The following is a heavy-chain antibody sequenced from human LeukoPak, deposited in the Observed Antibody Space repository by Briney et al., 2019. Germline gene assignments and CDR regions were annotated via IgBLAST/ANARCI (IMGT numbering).Heavy chain of an antibody. D-gene: IGHD3-16*02. CDR2: IYYSGNT. CDR3: VRLLSLVYYLDY. J-gene: IGHJ4*02. V-gene: IGHV4-31*03. CDR1: GGSISSGGYY. Sequence: SSETLSLTCTVSGGSISSGGYYWSWIRQHPGTGLEWVGYIYYSGNTYYHPSLKSRVIISVDKSKNQFSLKLSSVTAADTAVYYCVRLLSLVYYLDYWGQGTLVTVPS.